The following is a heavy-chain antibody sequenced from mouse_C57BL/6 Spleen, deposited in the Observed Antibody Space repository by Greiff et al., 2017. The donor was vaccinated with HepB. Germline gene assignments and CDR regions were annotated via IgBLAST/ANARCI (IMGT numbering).Heavy chain of an antibody. D-gene: IGHD1-1*01. CDR1: GFTFSSYG. CDR2: ISSGGSYT. J-gene: IGHJ2*01. V-gene: IGHV5-6*01. Sequence: EVKLVESGGDLVKPGGSLKLSCAASGFTFSSYGMSWVRQTPDKRLEWVATISSGGSYTYYPDSVKGRFTISRDNAKNTLYLQMSSLKSEDTAVYYCATLTTAVAGDYWGQGTTLTVSS. CDR3: ATLTTAVAGDY.